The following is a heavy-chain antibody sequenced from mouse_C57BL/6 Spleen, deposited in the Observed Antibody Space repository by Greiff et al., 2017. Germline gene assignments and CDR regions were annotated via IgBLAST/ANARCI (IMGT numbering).Heavy chain of an antibody. V-gene: IGHV1-69*01. CDR2: IDPSDSYT. Sequence: QVQLQQPGAELVMPGASVKLSCKASGYTFTSYWMHWVKQRPGQGLEWIGEIDPSDSYTNYNQKLKGKSTLTVDNSSSTAYMQLSSLTSEDSAVYYCARRDYGSREGYFDVWGTGTTVTVSS. CDR1: GYTFTSYW. D-gene: IGHD1-1*01. CDR3: ARRDYGSREGYFDV. J-gene: IGHJ1*03.